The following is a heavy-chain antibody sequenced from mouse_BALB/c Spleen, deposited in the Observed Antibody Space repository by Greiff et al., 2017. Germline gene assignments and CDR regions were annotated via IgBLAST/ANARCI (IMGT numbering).Heavy chain of an antibody. Sequence: VQLQQPGAELVRPGASVKLSCKASGYTFTSYWINWVKQRPGQGLEWIGNIYPSDSYTNYNQKFKDKDTLTVDKSSSTAYMQLSSPTSEDSAVYYCTRGVTTVDYWGQGTTLTVSS. CDR1: GYTFTSYW. CDR3: TRGVTTVDY. CDR2: IYPSDSYT. D-gene: IGHD1-1*01. V-gene: IGHV1-69*02. J-gene: IGHJ2*01.